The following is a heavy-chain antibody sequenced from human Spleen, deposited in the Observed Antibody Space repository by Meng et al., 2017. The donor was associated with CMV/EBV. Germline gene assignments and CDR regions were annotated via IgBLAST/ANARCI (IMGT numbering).Heavy chain of an antibody. D-gene: IGHD6-19*01. V-gene: IGHV3-21*01. CDR3: ARVHSSGWHFDY. Sequence: SCAASGFTFSSYSMNWVRQAPGKGLECVSSISGRSSYIYSADSVRGRFTISRDNSKNTLYLQMNSLRAEDTAVYYCARVHSSGWHFDYWGQGTLVTVSS. CDR2: ISGRSSYI. CDR1: GFTFSSYS. J-gene: IGHJ4*02.